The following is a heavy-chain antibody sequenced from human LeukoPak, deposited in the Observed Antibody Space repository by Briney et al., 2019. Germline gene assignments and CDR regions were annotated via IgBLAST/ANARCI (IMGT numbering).Heavy chain of an antibody. CDR3: ARTKEMATISYFDS. J-gene: IGHJ4*02. D-gene: IGHD5-24*01. Sequence: PGGSLRLSCAASGFIFSDYYMGWIRQAPGKGLEWISYIGSSGSPIYYADSVKGRFTISRDNVKNSLYLQMNSLRAEDTAVYYCARTKEMATISYFDSWGQGTLVTVSS. V-gene: IGHV3-11*04. CDR1: GFIFSDYY. CDR2: IGSSGSPI.